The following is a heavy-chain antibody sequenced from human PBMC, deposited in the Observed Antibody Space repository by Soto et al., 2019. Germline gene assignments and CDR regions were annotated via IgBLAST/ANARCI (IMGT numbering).Heavy chain of an antibody. Sequence: GGSLRLSCGASGLSVSDNYMGWVRQAPGRGLEWVSVMYAGGDTHYADSVKGRFTISRDKSENTLYLQMNSLRDEDTGVYFCVSRIPSWVFDYWGLGXLVTVYS. J-gene: IGHJ4*01. V-gene: IGHV3-53*01. CDR1: GLSVSDNY. D-gene: IGHD2-21*01. CDR3: VSRIPSWVFDY. CDR2: MYAGGDT.